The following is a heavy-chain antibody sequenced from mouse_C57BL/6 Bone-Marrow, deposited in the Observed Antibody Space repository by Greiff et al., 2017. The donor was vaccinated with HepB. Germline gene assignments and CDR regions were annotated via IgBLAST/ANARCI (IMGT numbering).Heavy chain of an antibody. V-gene: IGHV3-6*01. D-gene: IGHD1-1*01. CDR2: ISYDGSN. CDR1: GYSITSGYY. J-gene: IGHJ2*01. CDR3: ARGVITTVVARDY. Sequence: EVKLMESGPGLVKPSQSLSLTCSVTGYSITSGYYWNWIRQFPGNKLEWMGYISYDGSNNYNPSLKNRISITRDTSKNQFFLKLNSVTTEDTATYYCARGVITTVVARDYWGQGTTLTVSS.